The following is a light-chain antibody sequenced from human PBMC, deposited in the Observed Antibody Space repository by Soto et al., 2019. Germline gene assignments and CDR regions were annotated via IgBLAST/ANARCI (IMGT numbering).Light chain of an antibody. CDR1: SSDVGGYNY. CDR2: DVN. V-gene: IGLV2-11*01. J-gene: IGLJ1*01. CDR3: CSYAGSSYV. Sequence: QSVLTQPRSVSGSPGQSVTISCTGTSSDVGGYNYVPWYQQHPGKAPKLMIYDVNKRPSGVPDRFSGSKSGNTASLTISGLQAEDEADYYCCSYAGSSYVFGTGTKVTVL.